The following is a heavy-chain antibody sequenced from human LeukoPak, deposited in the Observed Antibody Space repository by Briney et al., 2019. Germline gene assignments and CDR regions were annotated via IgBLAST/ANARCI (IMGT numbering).Heavy chain of an antibody. CDR1: GFTFSSHS. CDR3: ARRLLSGGVTDFFDY. V-gene: IGHV3-23*01. D-gene: IGHD2-8*02. CDR2: ISPSGDST. Sequence: GGSLRLSCAASGFTFSSHSMSWVRQAPGEGLEWVSAISPSGDSTTYPDSVKGRFTISRDNSKNMLYLQMNSLTAEDTAIYYCARRLLSGGVTDFFDYWGRGSLVTVAS. J-gene: IGHJ4*02.